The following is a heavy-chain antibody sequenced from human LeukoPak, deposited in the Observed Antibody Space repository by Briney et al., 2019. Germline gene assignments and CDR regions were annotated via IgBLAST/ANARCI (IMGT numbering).Heavy chain of an antibody. Sequence: GGSLRLSCAASGFTFSSYSMNWVRQAPGKGLEWVSSISSSSGYIYYADSVKGRFTISRDNAKNSLYLQMNSLRAEDTAVYFCARKDCSSASCSASHYYRYYMDVWDKGTTVTVSS. J-gene: IGHJ6*03. CDR2: ISSSSGYI. V-gene: IGHV3-21*06. CDR3: ARKDCSSASCSASHYYRYYMDV. CDR1: GFTFSSYS. D-gene: IGHD2-2*01.